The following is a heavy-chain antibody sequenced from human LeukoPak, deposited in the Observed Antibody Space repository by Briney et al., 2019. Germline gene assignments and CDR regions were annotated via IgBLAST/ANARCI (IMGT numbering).Heavy chain of an antibody. CDR1: GGSISSYY. CDR3: ARQLWQPPRAFDI. CDR2: IYYSGST. Sequence: PSETLSLTCTVSGGSISSYYWSWIRQPPGKGLEWIGYIYYSGSTNYNPSLKSRVTISVDTSKNQFSLKLSSVTAADTAVYYCARQLWQPPRAFDIWGQGTMVTVSS. D-gene: IGHD5-18*01. V-gene: IGHV4-59*01. J-gene: IGHJ3*02.